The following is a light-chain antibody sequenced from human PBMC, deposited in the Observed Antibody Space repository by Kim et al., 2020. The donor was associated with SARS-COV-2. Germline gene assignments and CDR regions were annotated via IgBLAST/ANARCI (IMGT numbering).Light chain of an antibody. Sequence: EIVMTQSPATLSVSPGERATLSCRTSQSISSNLAWYQQKPGQAPRLLIYGASTRASGIPARFSGSGSGTQFTLTISSLQSEDFAVYYCHQYNNWPTFGQGTKLEI. CDR2: GAS. J-gene: IGKJ2*01. V-gene: IGKV3-15*01. CDR3: HQYNNWPT. CDR1: QSISSN.